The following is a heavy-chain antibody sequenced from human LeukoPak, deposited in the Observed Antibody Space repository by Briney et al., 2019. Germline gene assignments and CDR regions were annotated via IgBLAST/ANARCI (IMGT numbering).Heavy chain of an antibody. Sequence: SETLSLTCTVSGGSISNSHYSWGWIRQPPGKGLEWIAHVSYSGSTYYNPSLRSRVTISVDTSKNQSSLKLASMTAADAAIFYCASVNYVDYGFDYWGQGTLVTVSS. J-gene: IGHJ4*02. CDR1: GGSISNSHYS. D-gene: IGHD4-17*01. V-gene: IGHV4-39*01. CDR3: ASVNYVDYGFDY. CDR2: VSYSGST.